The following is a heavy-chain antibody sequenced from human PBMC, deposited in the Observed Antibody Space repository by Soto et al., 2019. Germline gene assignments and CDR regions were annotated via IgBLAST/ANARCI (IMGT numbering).Heavy chain of an antibody. Sequence: HPGGSLRLSCSASGFTFSTYAMHWVRQAPGKGLECVSGISTNGRKTYYTDSMKGRFTISRDNSKNALYLQMSSLRVDDTAVYYCVKALPSSHFDFWGQGTLVTV. J-gene: IGHJ4*02. CDR2: ISTNGRKT. CDR1: GFTFSTYA. V-gene: IGHV3-64D*06. D-gene: IGHD6-6*01. CDR3: VKALPSSHFDF.